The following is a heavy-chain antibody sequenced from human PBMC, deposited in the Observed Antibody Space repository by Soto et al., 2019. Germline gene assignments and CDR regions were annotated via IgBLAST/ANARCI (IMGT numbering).Heavy chain of an antibody. Sequence: QVQLVQSGAEVKKPGASGKVSCKASGYTFTNYAMHWVRQAPGQRLEWMGWINAGNGNTKYSKKFQGRVTITRDTSASTAYMELSSLRSEDTAVYYCGRGSGRNWFDPWGQGTLVTVSS. J-gene: IGHJ5*02. V-gene: IGHV1-3*01. CDR3: GRGSGRNWFDP. CDR1: GYTFTNYA. D-gene: IGHD3-10*01. CDR2: INAGNGNT.